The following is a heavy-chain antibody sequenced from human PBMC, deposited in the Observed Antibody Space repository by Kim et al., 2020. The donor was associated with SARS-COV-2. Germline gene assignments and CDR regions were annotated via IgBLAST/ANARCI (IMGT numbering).Heavy chain of an antibody. Sequence: NKYYADAVEGRFTISRDNSKNTLYLQMNSRRADDTAVYFCATLTRYYFDYWGQGTLVTVSS. CDR3: ATLTRYYFDY. J-gene: IGHJ4*02. D-gene: IGHD2-2*01. V-gene: IGHV3-30*02. CDR2: NK.